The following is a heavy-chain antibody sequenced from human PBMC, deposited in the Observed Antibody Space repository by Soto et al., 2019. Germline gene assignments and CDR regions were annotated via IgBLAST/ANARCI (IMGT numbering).Heavy chain of an antibody. D-gene: IGHD3-10*01. CDR1: GYSFTSYW. V-gene: IGHV5-10-1*01. CDR3: ARVFYGSGAYKWFVP. CDR2: IDPSDSYT. Sequence: GESLKISCKGSGYSFTSYWIGWVRQMPGKGLEWMGRIDPSDSYTNYSPSFQGHVTISADKSISTAYLQWSSLKASDTAMYYCARVFYGSGAYKWFVPRCQGILVTVS. J-gene: IGHJ5*02.